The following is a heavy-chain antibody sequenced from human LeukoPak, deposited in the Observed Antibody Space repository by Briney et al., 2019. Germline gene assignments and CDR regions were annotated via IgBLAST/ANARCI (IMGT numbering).Heavy chain of an antibody. J-gene: IGHJ5*02. D-gene: IGHD3-10*01. CDR1: GFSLSNHG. V-gene: IGHV3-33*01. Sequence: GGSLRLSCAASGFSLSNHGKHWVRQAPGKRLEWVAVIWDDGNNKRYANSVNGRFTISRDNSENTLYLQMNGLTAEDTAMYYCARDSYQDYYGRFDPWGQGTLVIVSS. CDR2: IWDDGNNK. CDR3: ARDSYQDYYGRFDP.